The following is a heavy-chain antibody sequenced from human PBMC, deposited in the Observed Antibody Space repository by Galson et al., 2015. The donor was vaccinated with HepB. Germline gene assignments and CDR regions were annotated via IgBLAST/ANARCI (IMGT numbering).Heavy chain of an antibody. J-gene: IGHJ4*02. CDR3: ARGLMRLVDS. D-gene: IGHD3-16*01. CDR1: GFTFSSYS. CDR2: TNTIGTSI. V-gene: IGHV3-48*01. Sequence: SLRLSCAASGFTFSSYSMNWVRQAPGKGLEWVSYTNTIGTSIYYADSVKGRFTISRDNAKNSVFLQMNSLRVEDTAVYYRARGLMRLVDSWGQGTLVTVTS.